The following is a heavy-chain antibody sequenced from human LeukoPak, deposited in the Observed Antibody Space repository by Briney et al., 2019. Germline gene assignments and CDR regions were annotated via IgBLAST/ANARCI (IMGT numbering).Heavy chain of an antibody. CDR1: GFTFSSYA. CDR2: ISGSGGST. Sequence: PGGSLRLSCAASGFTFSSYAMSWVRQAPGKGLEWVSAISGSGGSTYYADSVKGRFTISRDNSKNTLYLQMNSLRAEDTAVYYCAKGHYDSSGYYPDYWGQGTLVTVSS. V-gene: IGHV3-23*01. D-gene: IGHD3-22*01. CDR3: AKGHYDSSGYYPDY. J-gene: IGHJ4*02.